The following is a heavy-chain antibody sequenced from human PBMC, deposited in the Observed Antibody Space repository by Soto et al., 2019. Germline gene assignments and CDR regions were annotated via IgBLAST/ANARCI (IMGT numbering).Heavy chain of an antibody. CDR1: GGSISIGGYY. CDR3: ARYARYDSSGYYPDY. CDR2: IYYSGST. D-gene: IGHD3-22*01. Sequence: QVQLQESGPGLVKPSQTLSLTCTVSGGSISIGGYYWRWIRQHPGKGLEWIGYIYYSGSTYYNPSLKSGVTISVDTSKTQYDLQLSYVNAAGKAVYYCARYARYDSSGYYPDYWGQGTLVNVSS. J-gene: IGHJ4*02. V-gene: IGHV4-31*03.